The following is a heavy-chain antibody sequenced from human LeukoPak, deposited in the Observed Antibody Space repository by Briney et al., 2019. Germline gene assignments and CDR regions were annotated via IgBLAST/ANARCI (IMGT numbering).Heavy chain of an antibody. J-gene: IGHJ4*02. D-gene: IGHD4-17*01. V-gene: IGHV3-23*01. CDR1: GFTFSSYA. CDR2: ISNRGDST. CDR3: AKDLSTVTTGFGYFDY. Sequence: PGGSLRLSCAASGFTFSSYAMGWVHQAPGKGLESVSIISNRGDSTYYADSVKGRFTISRDNSKNTLYLQMNSLRADDTAIYYCAKDLSTVTTGFGYFDYWGQGTLVTVSS.